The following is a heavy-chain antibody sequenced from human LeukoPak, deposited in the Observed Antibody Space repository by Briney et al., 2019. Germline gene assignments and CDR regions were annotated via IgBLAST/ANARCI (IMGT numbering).Heavy chain of an antibody. CDR1: GFTFSSYA. V-gene: IGHV3-30-3*01. J-gene: IGHJ4*02. CDR3: ARGGESGWYYFDY. Sequence: GGSLRLYCAASGFTFSSYAMHWIRQAPGKGLEWVAVISYDGSNKYYADSVKGRFTISRDNSKNTLYLQMNSLRAEDTAVYYCARGGESGWYYFDYWGQGTLVTVFS. D-gene: IGHD6-19*01. CDR2: ISYDGSNK.